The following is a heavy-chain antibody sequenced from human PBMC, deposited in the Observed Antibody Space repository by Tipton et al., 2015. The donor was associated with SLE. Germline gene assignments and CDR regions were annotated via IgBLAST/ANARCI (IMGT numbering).Heavy chain of an antibody. J-gene: IGHJ4*02. Sequence: TLSLTCAVSGYSISSGYYWGWIRQPPGKGLEWIGSIYHSGSTYYNPSLKSRVTISVDTSENQFSLKLSSVTAADTAVYYCARHDYSNYLDYWGQGTLVTVSS. CDR3: ARHDYSNYLDY. CDR2: IYHSGST. CDR1: GYSISSGYY. V-gene: IGHV4-38-2*01. D-gene: IGHD4-11*01.